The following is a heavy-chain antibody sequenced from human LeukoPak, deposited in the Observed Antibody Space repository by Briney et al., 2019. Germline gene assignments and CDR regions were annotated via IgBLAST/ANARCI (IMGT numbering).Heavy chain of an antibody. CDR1: GFTFSSYW. CDR3: AKEIGPTTTALDY. Sequence: GGSLRLSCAASGFTFSSYWMSWVRQAPGKGLEWVANIKQDGSEKYYVDSVKGRFTISRDNAKNSLYLQMNSLRAEDTAVYYCAKEIGPTTTALDYWGQGTLVTVSS. V-gene: IGHV3-7*01. J-gene: IGHJ4*02. CDR2: IKQDGSEK. D-gene: IGHD1-1*01.